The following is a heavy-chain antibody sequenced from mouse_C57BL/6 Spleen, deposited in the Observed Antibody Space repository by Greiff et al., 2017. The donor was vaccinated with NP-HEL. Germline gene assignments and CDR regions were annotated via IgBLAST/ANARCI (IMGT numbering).Heavy chain of an antibody. J-gene: IGHJ3*01. Sequence: DVMLVESGGGLVQPGGSLKLSCAASGFTFSDYYMYWVRQTPEKRLEWVAYISNGGGSTYYPGTVKGRFTISRDNAKNTLYLQMSRLKSEDTAMYYCARRGTAAYWGQGTLVTVSA. V-gene: IGHV5-12*01. D-gene: IGHD2-14*01. CDR1: GFTFSDYY. CDR2: ISNGGGST. CDR3: ARRGTAAY.